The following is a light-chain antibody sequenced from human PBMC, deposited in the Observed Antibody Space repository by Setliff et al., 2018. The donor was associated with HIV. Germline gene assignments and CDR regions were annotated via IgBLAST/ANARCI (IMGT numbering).Light chain of an antibody. V-gene: IGLV2-14*01. CDR1: SSDVGNYNY. J-gene: IGLJ1*01. CDR2: EVS. Sequence: QSVLTQPASVSGSPGQSITISCTGTSSDVGNYNYVSWYQQHPGKAPKVMIYEVSNRPSGVSNRFSGSKSGNTASLTISGLQAEDEADYYRSSYTSASTLGVFGTGTKVTVL. CDR3: SSYTSASTLGV.